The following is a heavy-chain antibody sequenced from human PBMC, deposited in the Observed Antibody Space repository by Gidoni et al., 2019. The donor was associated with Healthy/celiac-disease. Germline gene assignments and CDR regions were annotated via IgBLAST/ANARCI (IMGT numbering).Heavy chain of an antibody. Sequence: EVQLVESGVGLVQPGRSLRRSCTASGFTFGDYAIIWFRPAPGKVLEWVGFIRSTGYGGTTEYAASVKGRFTISRDDSKSIAYLQMNSRKTEDTAVYYCTRDGGYCSGGSCYSVDAFDIWGQGTMVTVSS. V-gene: IGHV3-49*03. CDR3: TRDGGYCSGGSCYSVDAFDI. CDR1: GFTFGDYA. J-gene: IGHJ3*02. D-gene: IGHD2-15*01. CDR2: IRSTGYGGTT.